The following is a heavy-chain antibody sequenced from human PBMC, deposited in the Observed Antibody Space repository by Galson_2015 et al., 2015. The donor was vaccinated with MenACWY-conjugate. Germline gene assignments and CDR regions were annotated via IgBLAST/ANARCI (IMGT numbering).Heavy chain of an antibody. CDR3: ARDGYCGGDCFSTDRAYYYYLDV. V-gene: IGHV4-31*03. J-gene: IGHJ6*03. D-gene: IGHD2-21*01. CDR2: IHYSGRN. Sequence: TLSLTCSVSGASLSSGGYYWSWIRQHPGKGLEWIGHIHYSGRNYCNPSLQRRISMSVDTSKNQFSLTLTSVTAADTAVYYCARDGYCGGDCFSTDRAYYYYLDVWGRGTTVTVYS. CDR1: GASLSSGGYY.